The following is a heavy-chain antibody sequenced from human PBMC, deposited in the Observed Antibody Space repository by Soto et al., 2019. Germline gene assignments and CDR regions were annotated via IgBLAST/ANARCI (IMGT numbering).Heavy chain of an antibody. CDR1: GGSISSYY. V-gene: IGHV4-59*08. Sequence: ASETLSLTCTVSGGSISSYYWSWIRQPPGKGLEWIGYIYYSGSTNYNPSLKSRVTISVDTSKNQFSLKLSSVTAADTAVYYCARHHIAVTNFDYWGQGTLVTVSS. J-gene: IGHJ4*02. CDR3: ARHHIAVTNFDY. CDR2: IYYSGST. D-gene: IGHD6-19*01.